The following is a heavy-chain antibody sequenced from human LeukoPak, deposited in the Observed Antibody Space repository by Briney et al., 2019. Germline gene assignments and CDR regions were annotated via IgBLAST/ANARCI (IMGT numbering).Heavy chain of an antibody. D-gene: IGHD5-24*01. CDR1: GGSFSGYY. CDR2: IYTSGST. Sequence: SETLSLTCAVYGGSFSGYYWSWIRQPAGKGLEWIGRIYTSGSTNYNPSLKSRVTISVDTSKNQFSLKLSSVTAADTAVYYCARGPPRQEATIRDWGQGTLVTVSS. CDR3: ARGPPRQEATIRD. V-gene: IGHV4-59*10. J-gene: IGHJ4*02.